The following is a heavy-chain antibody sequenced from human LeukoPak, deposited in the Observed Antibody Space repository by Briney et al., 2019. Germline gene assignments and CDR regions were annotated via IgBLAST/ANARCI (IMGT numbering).Heavy chain of an antibody. CDR1: GFTFTTYW. D-gene: IGHD3-10*01. CDR2: IRQGGREK. J-gene: IGHJ4*02. Sequence: GGSLTLSCAASGFTFTTYWVTCVRQAPGGGREGVANIRQGGREKYYVDPVQGRFPNSRDNAESSPYLQMRSLRAEDKAVYSCARGRGVDYWGQGTLVSVSS. CDR3: ARGRGVDY. V-gene: IGHV3-7*01.